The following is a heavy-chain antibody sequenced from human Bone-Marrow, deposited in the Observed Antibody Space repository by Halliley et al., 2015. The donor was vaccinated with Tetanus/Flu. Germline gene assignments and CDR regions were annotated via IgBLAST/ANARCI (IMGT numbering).Heavy chain of an antibody. Sequence: TLSLTCTVSGGSISIKTYHWAWIRQTPGEGLEWIGSMSESGKTYYNTALKSRVTISIDTSKNQFSLKVRSVTAADTATYFCARQTGQLEKCNWFGPWGQGTQVTVSS. J-gene: IGHJ5*02. CDR3: ARQTGQLEKCNWFGP. V-gene: IGHV4-39*01. CDR1: GGSISIKTYH. D-gene: IGHD6-13*01. CDR2: MSESGKT.